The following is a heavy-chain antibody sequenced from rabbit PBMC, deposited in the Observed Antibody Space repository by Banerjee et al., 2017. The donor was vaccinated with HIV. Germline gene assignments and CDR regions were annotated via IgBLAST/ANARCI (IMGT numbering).Heavy chain of an antibody. V-gene: IGHV1S40*01. CDR3: ARDYAGGGNAFGL. J-gene: IGHJ4*01. D-gene: IGHD4-2*01. CDR1: GFSFSSGYW. Sequence: QSLEESGGDLVKPGASLTLTCTASGFSFSSGYWICWVRQAPGKGLEWIACIYAGSSGRTYYASWAKGRFTISKTSSTTVTLQMTSLTAADTATYLCARDYAGGGNAFGLWGPGTLVTVS. CDR2: IYAGSSGRT.